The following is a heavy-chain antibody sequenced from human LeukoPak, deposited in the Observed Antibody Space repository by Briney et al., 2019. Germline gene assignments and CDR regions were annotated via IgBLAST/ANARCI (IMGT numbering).Heavy chain of an antibody. V-gene: IGHV1-69*04. D-gene: IGHD2-15*01. CDR2: IIPIFGIA. Sequence: SVKVSCKASGGTFSSYAISWVRQAPGQGLEWMGRIIPIFGIANYAQKFQGRVTITADKSTSTAYMELSSLRSEDTAVYYCARVVVAATWYYGMDVWGKGTTVTVSS. CDR1: GGTFSSYA. J-gene: IGHJ6*04. CDR3: ARVVVAATWYYGMDV.